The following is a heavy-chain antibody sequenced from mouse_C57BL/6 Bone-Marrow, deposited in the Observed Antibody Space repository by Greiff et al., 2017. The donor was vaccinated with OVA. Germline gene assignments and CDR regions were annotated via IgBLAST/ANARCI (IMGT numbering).Heavy chain of an antibody. V-gene: IGHV14-4*01. Sequence: DVKLQESGAELVRPGASVKLSCTVSGFNIKDDYIHWVKQRPEQGLEWIGWIDPENGDTEYASKFQGKATLTADTSSNTAYLQLSSRTSEDTAVYYCTSHCLWGQGTTLTVSS. CDR3: TSHCL. J-gene: IGHJ2*01. D-gene: IGHD6-1*01. CDR1: GFNIKDDY. CDR2: IDPENGDT.